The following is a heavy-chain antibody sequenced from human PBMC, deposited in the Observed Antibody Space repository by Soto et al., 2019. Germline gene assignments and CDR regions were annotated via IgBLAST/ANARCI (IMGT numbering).Heavy chain of an antibody. V-gene: IGHV3-33*01. J-gene: IGHJ4*02. CDR1: GFTFSSYG. Sequence: QVQLVESGGGVVQPGRSLRLSCAASGFTFSSYGMHWVRQAPGKGLEWVAVIWSDGSNKYYADSVKGRFTISRDSSKNTLYLQMNSLRAEDTAVYYCARDRGGDSSGYYQYYWGQGTLVTVSS. CDR2: IWSDGSNK. CDR3: ARDRGGDSSGYYQYY. D-gene: IGHD3-22*01.